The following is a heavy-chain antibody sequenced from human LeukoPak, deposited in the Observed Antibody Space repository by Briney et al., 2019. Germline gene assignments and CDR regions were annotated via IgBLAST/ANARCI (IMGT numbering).Heavy chain of an antibody. CDR1: GFTFSSYS. CDR2: ISSSSSTI. Sequence: GGSLRLSCAASGFTFSSYSMNWVRQAPGKGLELLSYISSSSSTIYYADSVKGRFTISRDNAKNSLYLQMNSLRAEDTAVYYCASLIAARKSSFDYWGQGTLVTVSS. J-gene: IGHJ4*02. V-gene: IGHV3-48*04. D-gene: IGHD6-6*01. CDR3: ASLIAARKSSFDY.